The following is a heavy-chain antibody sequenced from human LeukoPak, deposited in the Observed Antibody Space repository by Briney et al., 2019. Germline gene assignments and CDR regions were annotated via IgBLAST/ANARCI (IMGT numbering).Heavy chain of an antibody. D-gene: IGHD6-19*01. CDR3: AREVRSGYSSGWLTAS. CDR2: IIPIFGTA. CDR1: GYTFTSYG. V-gene: IGHV1-69*13. J-gene: IGHJ5*02. Sequence: SVKVSCKASGYTFTSYGISWVRQAPGQGLEWMGGIIPIFGTANYAQKFQGRVTITADESTSTAYMELSSLRSEDTAVYYCAREVRSGYSSGWLTASWGKGTLVTVSS.